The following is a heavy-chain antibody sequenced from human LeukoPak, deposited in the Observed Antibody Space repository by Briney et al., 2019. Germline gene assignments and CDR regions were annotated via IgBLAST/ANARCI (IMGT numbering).Heavy chain of an antibody. CDR1: GFTFSSYG. Sequence: GGSLRLSCVASGFTFSSYGMHWVRQAPGKGLEWVAVISYDGSNKYYADSVRGRFTISRDNSKNTLYLQMNSLRAEDTAVYYCAKDPGGSSGYPDAFDIWGQGTMVTVSS. J-gene: IGHJ3*02. CDR3: AKDPGGSSGYPDAFDI. V-gene: IGHV3-30*18. CDR2: ISYDGSNK. D-gene: IGHD3-22*01.